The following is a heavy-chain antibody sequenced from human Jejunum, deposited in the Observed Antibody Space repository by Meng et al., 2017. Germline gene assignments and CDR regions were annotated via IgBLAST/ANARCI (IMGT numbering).Heavy chain of an antibody. V-gene: IGHV4-4*02. Sequence: QVHLQVSASGRVEPSGTLSLTCSVSSGSISSSNWWSWVRQPPGKGPEWIGDVFHTGSSNYSPSLRSRVTISVDKSKNQFSLNLSSVTAADTAVYFCARRGGAYSTGHFPHFDDWGQGTLVTVSS. J-gene: IGHJ4*02. CDR1: SGSISSSNW. CDR3: ARRGGAYSTGHFPHFDD. CDR2: VFHTGSS. D-gene: IGHD6-19*01.